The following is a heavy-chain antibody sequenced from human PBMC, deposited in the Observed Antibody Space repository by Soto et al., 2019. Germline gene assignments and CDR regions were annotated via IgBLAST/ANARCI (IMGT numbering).Heavy chain of an antibody. CDR2: MNPNSGNT. D-gene: IGHD4-17*01. J-gene: IGHJ6*02. CDR3: AKSMTTVTSIYYYYGMDV. V-gene: IGHV1-8*01. CDR1: GYTLTSYD. Sequence: ASVKVSCKASGYTLTSYDINWVRQATGQGLEWMGWMNPNSGNTGYAQKFQGRVTMTRNTSISTAYMELSSLRSEDTAVYYCAKSMTTVTSIYYYYGMDVWGQGTTVTVSS.